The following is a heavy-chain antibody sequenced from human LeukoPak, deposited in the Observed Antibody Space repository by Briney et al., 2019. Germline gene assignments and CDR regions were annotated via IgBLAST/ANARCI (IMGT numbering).Heavy chain of an antibody. CDR1: GGSVSSSSYY. CDR2: IYYSGST. V-gene: IGHV4-39*07. D-gene: IGHD5-12*01. CDR3: ARDGYSGNDGL. Sequence: PSETLSLTCTVSGGSVSSSSYYWGWIRQPPGKGLEWIGSIYYSGSTYYNPSLKSRVSISVDTSKNQFSLKLNSLTAADTAVYYCARDGYSGNDGLWGQGTLVTVSS. J-gene: IGHJ4*02.